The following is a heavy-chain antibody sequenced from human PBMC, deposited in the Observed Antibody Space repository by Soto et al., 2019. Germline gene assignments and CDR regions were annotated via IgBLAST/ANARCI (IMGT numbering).Heavy chain of an antibody. CDR2: IIPIFGTA. CDR3: ARVELNCSGGSCYSTYYYGMDV. J-gene: IGHJ6*02. CDR1: GGTFSSYA. Sequence: QVQLVQSGAEVKKPGSSVKVSCKASGGTFSSYAISWVRQAPGQGLEWMGGIIPIFGTANYAQKFQGRVTITADESTSTAYMDLSSLRSEDTAVYYCARVELNCSGGSCYSTYYYGMDVWGQGTTVTVSS. D-gene: IGHD2-15*01. V-gene: IGHV1-69*01.